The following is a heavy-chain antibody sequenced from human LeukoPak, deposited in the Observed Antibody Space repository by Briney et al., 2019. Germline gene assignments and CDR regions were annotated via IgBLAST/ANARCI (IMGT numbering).Heavy chain of an antibody. D-gene: IGHD3-10*02. J-gene: IGHJ6*04. CDR3: AELGITMIGGV. V-gene: IGHV3-20*04. CDR2: INWHGGSI. CDR1: GFTFDDYD. Sequence: GGSLRLSCAASGFTFDDYDMSWVRQAPGKGLEWVSGINWHGGSIGYADSVKGRFTISRDNAKNSLYLQMNSLRAEDTAVYYCAELGITMIGGVWGKGTTVTISS.